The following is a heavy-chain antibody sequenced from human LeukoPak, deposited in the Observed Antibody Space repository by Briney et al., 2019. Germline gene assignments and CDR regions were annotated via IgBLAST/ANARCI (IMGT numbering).Heavy chain of an antibody. CDR2: ISYDGSNK. CDR3: ANDANWGSGWFDP. D-gene: IGHD7-27*01. J-gene: IGHJ5*02. CDR1: GFTFSSYG. V-gene: IGHV3-30*18. Sequence: GRSLRLSCAASGFTFSSYGMHWVRQAPGKGLEWVAVISYDGSNKYYADSVKGRFTISRDNSKNTLYLQMNSLRAEDTAVYYCANDANWGSGWFDPWGQGTLVTVSS.